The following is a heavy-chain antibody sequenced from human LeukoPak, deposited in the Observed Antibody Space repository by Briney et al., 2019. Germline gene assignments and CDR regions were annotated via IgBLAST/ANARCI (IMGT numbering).Heavy chain of an antibody. CDR2: ISYSGRT. CDR1: GCSISSSNYY. Sequence: SETLTLTCTVSGCSISSSNYYWGWIRQSPGKGLEWIGSISYSGRTHYNPSLKSRVSISVDTSNNLFSLKLASVTAADTSVFYCARLVGVTDYFDYWGQGTLVTVSS. CDR3: ARLVGVTDYFDY. V-gene: IGHV4-39*02. J-gene: IGHJ4*02. D-gene: IGHD1-26*01.